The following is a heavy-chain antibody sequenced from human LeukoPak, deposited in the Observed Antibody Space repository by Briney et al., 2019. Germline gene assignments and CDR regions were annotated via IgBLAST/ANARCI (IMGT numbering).Heavy chain of an antibody. CDR3: AKDSSGYSRAGTYYYGMDV. CDR1: GFTFDDYA. CDR2: ISWDGGST. J-gene: IGHJ6*02. V-gene: IGHV3-43D*03. D-gene: IGHD6-13*01. Sequence: GGSLRLSCAASGFTFDDYAMHWVRQAPGKGLEWVSLISWDGGSTYYADSVKGRFTISRDNSKNSLYLQMNSLRAEDTALYYCAKDSSGYSRAGTYYYGMDVWGQGTTVTVSS.